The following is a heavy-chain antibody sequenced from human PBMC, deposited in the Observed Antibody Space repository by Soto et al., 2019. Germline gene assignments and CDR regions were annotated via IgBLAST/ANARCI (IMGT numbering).Heavy chain of an antibody. Sequence: EVQLVESGGGLVQPGGSLRLSCAASGFTFRNYWMKRVRQAPGKGLEWVANINEDGSEKYYVDSAKGRFTISRDNAKNSLYLQMSSLRAEDTAVYYCAIDLFDYWGQGTLVTVSS. CDR3: AIDLFDY. V-gene: IGHV3-7*01. J-gene: IGHJ4*02. CDR2: INEDGSEK. CDR1: GFTFRNYW.